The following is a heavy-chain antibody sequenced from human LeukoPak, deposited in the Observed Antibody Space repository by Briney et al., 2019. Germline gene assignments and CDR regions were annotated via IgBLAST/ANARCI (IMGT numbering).Heavy chain of an antibody. CDR2: ISSSSSYI. CDR1: GFTFSNYS. D-gene: IGHD6-19*01. V-gene: IGHV3-21*01. J-gene: IGHJ3*02. Sequence: GGSLRLSCAASGFTFSNYSMNWVRQAPGKGLEGVSAISSSSSYIYYADSVKGRFTISRDNAKNSLYLQMNSLRAEDTAVYYCARRGAVAGTELDAFDIWGQGTMVTVSS. CDR3: ARRGAVAGTELDAFDI.